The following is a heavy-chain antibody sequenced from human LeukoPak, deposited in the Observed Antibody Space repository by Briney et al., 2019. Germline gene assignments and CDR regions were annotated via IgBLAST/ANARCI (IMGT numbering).Heavy chain of an antibody. J-gene: IGHJ4*02. Sequence: ASVKVSCKASGYTFTSYGISWVRQAPGQGLEWMGWISAYNGNTNYAQKLQGRVTMTTDTSTSTAYMELRSLRSDDTAVYYCARVLGYCSSTSCALHMGFDYWGQGTLATVSS. D-gene: IGHD2-2*01. CDR1: GYTFTSYG. CDR3: ARVLGYCSSTSCALHMGFDY. V-gene: IGHV1-18*01. CDR2: ISAYNGNT.